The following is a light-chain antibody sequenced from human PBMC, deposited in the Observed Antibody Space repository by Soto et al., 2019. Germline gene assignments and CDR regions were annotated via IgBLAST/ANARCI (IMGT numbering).Light chain of an antibody. CDR3: QQYGSSPLT. CDR1: QSVSSTY. Sequence: EIVLTLSPATLSLSPGERASLSCRASQSVSSTYLAWCQQKPGQPPRLLIFGASSRATGIPDRFSGSGSGTDFTLTISRLEPEDFAVYYCQQYGSSPLTFGGGTKVDIK. V-gene: IGKV3-20*01. CDR2: GAS. J-gene: IGKJ4*01.